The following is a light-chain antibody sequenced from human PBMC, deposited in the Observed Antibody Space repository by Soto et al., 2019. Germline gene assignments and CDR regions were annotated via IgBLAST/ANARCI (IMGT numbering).Light chain of an antibody. Sequence: DIVMTQSPDSLAVSLGERATVNCTSSQSVLYTSNSKDYLAWYQHKPGQPPKLLIYWASTRASGVPERFSGSGSGTDFTLTISSLQAEDVAVYVCQQYYGNPTFGGGTKVEIK. CDR1: QSVLYTSNSKDY. V-gene: IGKV4-1*01. J-gene: IGKJ4*01. CDR3: QQYYGNPT. CDR2: WAS.